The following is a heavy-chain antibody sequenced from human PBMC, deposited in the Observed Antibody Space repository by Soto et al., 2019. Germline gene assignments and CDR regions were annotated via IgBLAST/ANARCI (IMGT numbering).Heavy chain of an antibody. V-gene: IGHV4-59*01. CDR1: GDSISSYY. CDR3: ARNQAGTGVGLPTHLYYMDG. D-gene: IGHD1-1*01. J-gene: IGHJ6*03. Sequence: PSETLSLTCTVSGDSISSYYWSWIRQAPGKGLEWIGYTYYTGRTDYNPSLKSLVIMSVDTSKNKFSLELTSVTAADTAVYYCARNQAGTGVGLPTHLYYMDGWAKGTSVTVAS. CDR2: TYYTGRT.